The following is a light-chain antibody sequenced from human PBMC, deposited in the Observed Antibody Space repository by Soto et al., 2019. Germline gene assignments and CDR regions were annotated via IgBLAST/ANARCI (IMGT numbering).Light chain of an antibody. CDR2: AAA. CDR3: LQEYSSPYT. Sequence: DIQVTQSPPSLSASVGDRVTITCRASQGISIDLSWYQQKPGQAPTLLIYAAASLHSGVPSRFSGSGSGADFTLTISSLQPEDAATYYCLQEYSSPYTFGQGTKVQIK. V-gene: IGKV1-27*01. J-gene: IGKJ2*01. CDR1: QGISID.